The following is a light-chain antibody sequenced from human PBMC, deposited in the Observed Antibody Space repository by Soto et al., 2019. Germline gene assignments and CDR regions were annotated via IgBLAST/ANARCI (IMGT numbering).Light chain of an antibody. CDR2: GAS. J-gene: IGKJ1*01. Sequence: DIVMTQSPATLSVSPGETASLSCRANREVSSNVVWYQHKSGQCPWVLVYGASIRTTGVPDRFSGSGSGTEFVLPISGRQADDLAVYYCHQYRMWPSWTFGQGPKVEMK. CDR3: HQYRMWPSWT. CDR1: REVSSN. V-gene: IGKV3-15*01.